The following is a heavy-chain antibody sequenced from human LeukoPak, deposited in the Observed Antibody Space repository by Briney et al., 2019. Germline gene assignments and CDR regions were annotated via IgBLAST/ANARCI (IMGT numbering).Heavy chain of an antibody. CDR3: ARDLRDFWSGFSAFDI. V-gene: IGHV4-59*01. D-gene: IGHD3-3*01. Sequence: SETLSLTCTVSGGSISSYYWSWIRQPPGKGLEWIGYIYYSGSTNYNPSLKSRVTIPVDTSKNQFSLKLSSVTAADTAVYYCARDLRDFWSGFSAFDIWGQGTMVTVSS. CDR2: IYYSGST. CDR1: GGSISSYY. J-gene: IGHJ3*02.